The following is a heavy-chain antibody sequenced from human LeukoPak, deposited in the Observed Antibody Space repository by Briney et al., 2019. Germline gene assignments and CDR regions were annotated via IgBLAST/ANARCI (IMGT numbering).Heavy chain of an antibody. J-gene: IGHJ4*02. CDR2: VSAYNGNI. D-gene: IGHD5-18*01. CDR3: VRGKNVDTAMVADY. CDR1: GYIFTNYA. Sequence: ASVKVSCKASGYIFTNYAFSWARQAPGQGLEWMGWVSAYNGNINYAQKFQGRVTMTTDTSTSTAYMELRSLRSDDTAVYYCVRGKNVDTAMVADYWGQGTLVTVSS. V-gene: IGHV1-18*01.